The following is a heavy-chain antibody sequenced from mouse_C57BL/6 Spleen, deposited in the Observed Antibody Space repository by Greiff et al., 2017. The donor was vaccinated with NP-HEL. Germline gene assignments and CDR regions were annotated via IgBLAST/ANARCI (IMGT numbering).Heavy chain of an antibody. J-gene: IGHJ1*03. Sequence: EVQLVESGGGLVKPGGSLKLSCAASGFTFSSYAMSWVRQTPEKRLEWVATISDGGSYTYYPDNVKGRFTISRDNAKNNLYLQMSHLKSEDTAMYYCARDESSSYWYFDVWGTGTTVTVSS. CDR1: GFTFSSYA. CDR2: ISDGGSYT. CDR3: ARDESSSYWYFDV. V-gene: IGHV5-4*01. D-gene: IGHD1-1*01.